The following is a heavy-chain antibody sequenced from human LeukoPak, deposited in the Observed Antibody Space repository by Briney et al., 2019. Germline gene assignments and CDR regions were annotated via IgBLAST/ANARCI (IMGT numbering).Heavy chain of an antibody. D-gene: IGHD4-17*01. Sequence: PGGSLRLSCAASGFTFSDHYLDVVRQASGEGLEWVGRIRNKANSYTTEYAASVKGRFTVSRDDSKNSLYLQMNSLTAEDTAVYCCAREPYGGTPDAFDIWGQGTVVTVSS. CDR1: GFTFSDHY. V-gene: IGHV3-72*01. J-gene: IGHJ3*02. CDR2: IRNKANSYTT. CDR3: AREPYGGTPDAFDI.